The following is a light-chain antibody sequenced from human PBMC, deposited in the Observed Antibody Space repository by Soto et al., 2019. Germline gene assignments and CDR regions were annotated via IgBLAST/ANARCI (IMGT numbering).Light chain of an antibody. J-gene: IGKJ1*01. CDR3: QQYGSSGT. CDR2: GAS. CDR1: QSVSNNY. Sequence: ERVLTESPGPLSMSPGERATLYCRASQSVSNNYLAWYQQKPGQAPRLLIYGASNRATGIPDRFSGSGSGTDFTLTISRLEPEDLAVYYCQQYGSSGTFGQGIKVDIK. V-gene: IGKV3-20*01.